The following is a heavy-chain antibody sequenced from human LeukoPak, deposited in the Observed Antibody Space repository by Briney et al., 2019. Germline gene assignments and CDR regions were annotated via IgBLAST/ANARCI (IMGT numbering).Heavy chain of an antibody. CDR1: GYTFTGYY. CDR3: ARKQYYGSGSYYNWDYGMDV. CDR2: INPNSGGT. Sequence: ASVKVSCKASGYTFTGYYMHWVRQAPGQGLEWMGWINPNSGGTNYAQKFQGRVTMTRDTSISTAYMELSRLRSDDTAAYYCARKQYYGSGSYYNWDYGMDVWGQGTTVTVSS. V-gene: IGHV1-2*02. J-gene: IGHJ6*02. D-gene: IGHD3-10*01.